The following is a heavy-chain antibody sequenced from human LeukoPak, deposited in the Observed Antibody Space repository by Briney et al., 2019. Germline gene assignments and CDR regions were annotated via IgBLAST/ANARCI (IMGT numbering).Heavy chain of an antibody. V-gene: IGHV4-34*01. J-gene: IGHJ4*02. CDR3: ARGHDPWRYFDY. D-gene: IGHD1-1*01. CDR2: INHSGST. CDR1: GASIRGYY. Sequence: SETLSLTCTVSGASIRGYYWSWIRQPPGKGLEWIGEINHSGSTNYNPSLKSRVTISVDTSKNQFSLKLSSVTAADTAVYYCARGHDPWRYFDYWGQGTLVTVSS.